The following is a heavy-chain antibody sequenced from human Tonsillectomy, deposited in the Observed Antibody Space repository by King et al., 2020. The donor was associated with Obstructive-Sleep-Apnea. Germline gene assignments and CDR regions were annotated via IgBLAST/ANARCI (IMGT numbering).Heavy chain of an antibody. CDR1: GYSFTNYW. CDR3: ARLETGGAYGDYVINWFDP. D-gene: IGHD4-17*01. Sequence: VQLVESGAEVKKPGESLKISCKGSGYSFTNYWIAWVRQMPGKGLEWMGIIYPRDSDTRYSPSFQGQVTISADKSISTVYLQWSSLKASDTAMYYCARLETGGAYGDYVINWFDPWGQGTVVSVYS. J-gene: IGHJ5*02. CDR2: IYPRDSDT. V-gene: IGHV5-51*01.